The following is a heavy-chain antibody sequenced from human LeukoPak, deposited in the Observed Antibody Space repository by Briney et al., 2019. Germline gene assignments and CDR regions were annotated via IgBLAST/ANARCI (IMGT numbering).Heavy chain of an antibody. CDR3: ARFKHEWNDAFDI. CDR2: IYTSGST. J-gene: IGHJ3*02. D-gene: IGHD3-3*01. CDR1: GGSISSGSYY. Sequence: SQTLSLTCTVSGGSISSGSYYWSWIRQPAGKGLEWIGRIYTSGSTNYNPSLKSRVTISVDTSKNQFSLKLSSVTAAETAVYYCARFKHEWNDAFDIWGQGTMVTVSS. V-gene: IGHV4-61*02.